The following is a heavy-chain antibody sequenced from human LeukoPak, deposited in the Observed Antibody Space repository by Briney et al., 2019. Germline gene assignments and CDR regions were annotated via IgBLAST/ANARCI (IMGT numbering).Heavy chain of an antibody. J-gene: IGHJ6*03. CDR2: IRYDGSNK. CDR1: GFTFSSYG. CDR3: AKVLAPNYYYYMDV. Sequence: GGSLRLSCAASGFTFSSYGMHWVRQAPGKGLEWVAFIRYDGSNKYYADSVKGRFTISRDNSKNTLYLQMNSLRAEDTAVYYCAKVLAPNYYYYMDVWGKGTTVTVS. V-gene: IGHV3-30*02.